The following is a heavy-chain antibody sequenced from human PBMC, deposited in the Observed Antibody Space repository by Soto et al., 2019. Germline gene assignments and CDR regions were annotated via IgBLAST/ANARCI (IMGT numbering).Heavy chain of an antibody. CDR3: AADSSSRVSYYYGMDV. D-gene: IGHD6-13*01. CDR1: GYTFTSYG. Sequence: ASVKVSCKASGYTFTSYGISWVRQARGQRLEWIGWIVVGSGNTNYAQKFQERVTITRDMSTSTAYMELSSLRSEDTAVYYCAADSSSRVSYYYGMDVWGQGTTVTVSS. CDR2: IVVGSGNT. J-gene: IGHJ6*02. V-gene: IGHV1-58*02.